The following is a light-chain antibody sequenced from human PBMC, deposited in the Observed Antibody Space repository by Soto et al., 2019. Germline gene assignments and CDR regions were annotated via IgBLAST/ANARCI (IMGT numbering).Light chain of an antibody. CDR2: WAS. Sequence: DIVMTQSPDSLAVSLGERATINCKSSQSVLYSSNNKNYLTWYQQKPGQPPRLLIYWASTRESGVPDRFSGSGSGTDFTLTLSGLQAEDVAVYYCQHHYSTPPAFGGGTKVEIK. CDR3: QHHYSTPPA. J-gene: IGKJ4*02. CDR1: QSVLYSSNNKNY. V-gene: IGKV4-1*01.